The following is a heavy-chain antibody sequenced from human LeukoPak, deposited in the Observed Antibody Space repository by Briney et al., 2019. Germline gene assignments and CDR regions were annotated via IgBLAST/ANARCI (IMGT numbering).Heavy chain of an antibody. CDR3: ARDRRKTYCSSTSCYSVDAFDI. Sequence: SETLSLTCTVSGGSISSYYWSWIRQPAGKGLEWIGRIYTSGSTNHNPSLKSRVTMSVDTSKNQFSLKLSSVTAADTAVYYCARDRRKTYCSSTSCYSVDAFDIWGQGTMVTVSS. V-gene: IGHV4-4*07. J-gene: IGHJ3*02. D-gene: IGHD2-2*01. CDR2: IYTSGST. CDR1: GGSISSYY.